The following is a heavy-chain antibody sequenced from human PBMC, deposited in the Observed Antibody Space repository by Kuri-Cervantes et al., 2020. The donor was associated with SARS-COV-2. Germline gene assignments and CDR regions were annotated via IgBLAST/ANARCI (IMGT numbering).Heavy chain of an antibody. CDR3: ARDIIYYDSGGYYYSDLGPHDAFDI. V-gene: IGHV3-21*01. J-gene: IGHJ3*02. CDR1: GFTFSSYS. D-gene: IGHD3-22*01. CDR2: ISSSSSYI. Sequence: GESLKISCAASGFTFSSYSMNWVRQVPGKGLEWVSSISSSSSYIYYADSVKGRFTISRDNAKNSLYLQMNGLRAEDTAVYYCARDIIYYDSGGYYYSDLGPHDAFDIWGQGTMVTVSS.